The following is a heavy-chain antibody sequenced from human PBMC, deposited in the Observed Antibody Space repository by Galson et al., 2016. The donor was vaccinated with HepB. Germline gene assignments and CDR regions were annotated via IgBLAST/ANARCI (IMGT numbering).Heavy chain of an antibody. J-gene: IGHJ4*02. Sequence: SLRLSCAASGFIFSTYGMHWVRQAPGKGLEWVAVIWHDGSNKYYSDSVKGRFTISRDNSMGTLYPQMNTLRVEDTAVYYCARDFHGDYIDYWGQGALVTVSS. CDR1: GFIFSTYG. CDR2: IWHDGSNK. CDR3: ARDFHGDYIDY. D-gene: IGHD4-17*01. V-gene: IGHV3-33*01.